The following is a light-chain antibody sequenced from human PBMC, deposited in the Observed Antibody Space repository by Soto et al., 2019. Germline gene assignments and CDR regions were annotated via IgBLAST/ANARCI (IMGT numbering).Light chain of an antibody. CDR1: QSVSSY. V-gene: IGKV3-11*01. J-gene: IGKJ1*01. Sequence: EIVLTQSPATLSLSPGERATLPCRASQSVSSYLAWYQQKPGQAPRLLIYDTSNRATGIPARFSGSGSGTDFTLTISSLEPEDFAVYYCKQRQNWPWTFGQGTKVEIK. CDR3: KQRQNWPWT. CDR2: DTS.